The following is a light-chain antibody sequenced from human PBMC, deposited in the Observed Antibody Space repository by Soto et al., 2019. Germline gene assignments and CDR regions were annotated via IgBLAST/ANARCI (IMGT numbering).Light chain of an antibody. Sequence: DIPMTQSPSTLSASVGDRVTITCRASQSISSWLAWYQQKPGKAPKLLIYKASSLEGGVPSRFSGSGSGTDSTLTISSLQPDDFATYYCQQYHSYSLTFGGGTKVDIK. V-gene: IGKV1-5*03. J-gene: IGKJ4*01. CDR3: QQYHSYSLT. CDR1: QSISSW. CDR2: KAS.